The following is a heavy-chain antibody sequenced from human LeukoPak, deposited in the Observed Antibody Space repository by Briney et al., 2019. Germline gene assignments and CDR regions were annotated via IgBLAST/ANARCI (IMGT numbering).Heavy chain of an antibody. D-gene: IGHD5-18*01. Sequence: GGSLRLSCAASGFTFSSYSMNWVCQAPGKGLEWVSSISSSSSSYIYYADSVKGRFTISRDNAKNSLYLQMNSLRAEDTAVYYCARMEDTAMAIDYWGQGTLVTVSS. CDR3: ARMEDTAMAIDY. CDR2: ISSSSSSYI. J-gene: IGHJ4*02. CDR1: GFTFSSYS. V-gene: IGHV3-21*01.